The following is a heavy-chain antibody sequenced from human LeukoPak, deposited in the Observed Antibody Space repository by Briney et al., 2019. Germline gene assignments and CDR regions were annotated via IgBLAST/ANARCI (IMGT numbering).Heavy chain of an antibody. J-gene: IGHJ4*02. CDR3: ARDTGTVVDY. CDR2: IYHSGST. Sequence: SETLSLTCTVSGGSISSNSYYWGWIRQPPGKGLEWIGSIYHSGSTYYNPSLKSRVTISVETSKNQFSLKLSSVTAADTAVYYCARDTGTVVDYWGQGTLVTVSS. CDR1: GGSISSNSYY. V-gene: IGHV4-39*07. D-gene: IGHD4-23*01.